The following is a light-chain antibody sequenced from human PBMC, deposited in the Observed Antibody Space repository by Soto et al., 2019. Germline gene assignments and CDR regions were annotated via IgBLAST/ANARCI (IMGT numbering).Light chain of an antibody. V-gene: IGLV2-14*01. CDR1: SSDVGGYKY. Sequence: QSVLTQPASVSGSPGQSITIACTGTSSDVGGYKYVSWYQQHPGKAPKLMIYEVSNRPSGVSNRFSGSKSGNTASLTISGLQDEDEADYYCSSYSSSSPLVFGTGTKVTVL. J-gene: IGLJ1*01. CDR3: SSYSSSSPLV. CDR2: EVS.